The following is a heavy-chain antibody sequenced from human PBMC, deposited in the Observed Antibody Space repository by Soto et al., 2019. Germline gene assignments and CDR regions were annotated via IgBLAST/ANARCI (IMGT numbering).Heavy chain of an antibody. Sequence: GSLRLSCAASGFTFSNAWMSWVRQAPGKGLEWVGRIKSKTDGGTTDYAAPAKGRFTISRDDSKNTLYLQMNSLKTEDTAGYYCTTQPPVVVVPAAPRYWGQGTLVTVSS. V-gene: IGHV3-15*01. CDR1: GFTFSNAW. CDR3: TTQPPVVVVPAAPRY. D-gene: IGHD2-2*01. CDR2: IKSKTDGGTT. J-gene: IGHJ4*02.